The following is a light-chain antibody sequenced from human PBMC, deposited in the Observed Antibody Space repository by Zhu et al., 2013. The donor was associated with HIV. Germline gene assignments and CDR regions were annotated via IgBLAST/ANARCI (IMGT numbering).Light chain of an antibody. CDR1: QDINRY. CDR2: AAS. Sequence: DIQLTQSPSFLSASVGDRVTITCRASQDINRYLAWYQQKPGKPPKLLVYAASTTQSGVPSRFGGRGSGTEFTLTITSLQPDDFATYYCQHVNSNAAFGPGTK. CDR3: QHVNSNAA. J-gene: IGKJ3*01. V-gene: IGKV1-9*01.